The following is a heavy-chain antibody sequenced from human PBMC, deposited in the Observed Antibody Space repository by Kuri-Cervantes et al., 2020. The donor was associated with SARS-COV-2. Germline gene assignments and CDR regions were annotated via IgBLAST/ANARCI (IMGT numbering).Heavy chain of an antibody. D-gene: IGHD2-15*01. CDR3: ARGVVVVAAVIDYYYYGMDV. J-gene: IGHJ6*02. CDR2: IIPIFGTA. V-gene: IGHV1-69*13. CDR1: GGTFSSYA. Sequence: SVKVSCKASGGTFSSYAISWVRQAPGQGLEWMGGIIPIFGTANYAQKFQGRLRITADESTRTASMELSSLRSDDTAVYYCARGVVVVAAVIDYYYYGMDVWGQETTVTVSS.